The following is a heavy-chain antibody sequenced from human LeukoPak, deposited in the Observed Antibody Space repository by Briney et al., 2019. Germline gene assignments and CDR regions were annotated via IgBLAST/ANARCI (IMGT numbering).Heavy chain of an antibody. CDR3: ARGPVWSQLLSRPLCWFDP. J-gene: IGHJ5*02. CDR2: INHSGST. Sequence: PSETLSLTCAVYGGSFSGYYWSWIRQPPGKGLEWIGEINHSGSTNYNPSLKSRVTISVDTSKTQFSLKLSSVTAANTAVYYCARGPVWSQLLSRPLCWFDPWGQGTLVTVSS. D-gene: IGHD2-2*01. CDR1: GGSFSGYY. V-gene: IGHV4-34*01.